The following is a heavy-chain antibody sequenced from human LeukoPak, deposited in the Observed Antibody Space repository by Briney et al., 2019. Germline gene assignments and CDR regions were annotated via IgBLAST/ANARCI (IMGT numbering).Heavy chain of an antibody. V-gene: IGHV3-9*01. Sequence: PGGSLRLSCAASGFTFDDYAMHWVRQAPGKGLEWVSGISWNSGSIVYADSVKGRFTISRDNAKNSLYLQMNSLRAEDTALYYCAKDLRDGYNRPGDYFDYWGQGTLVTGSS. CDR1: GFTFDDYA. CDR3: AKDLRDGYNRPGDYFDY. D-gene: IGHD5-24*01. CDR2: ISWNSGSI. J-gene: IGHJ4*02.